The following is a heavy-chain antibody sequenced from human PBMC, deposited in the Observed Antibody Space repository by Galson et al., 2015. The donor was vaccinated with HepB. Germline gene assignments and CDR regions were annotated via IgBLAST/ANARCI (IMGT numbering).Heavy chain of an antibody. J-gene: IGHJ5*02. CDR3: ARGVRSWYNVGWFDP. V-gene: IGHV4-59*12. CDR2: IYYSGST. Sequence: SETLSLTCTVSGGSISSYYWSWIRQPPGKGLEWIGYIYYSGSTNYNPSLKSRVTISVDTSKNQFSLKLSSVTAADTAVYYCARGVRSWYNVGWFDPWGQGTLVTVSS. CDR1: GGSISSYY. D-gene: IGHD6-13*01.